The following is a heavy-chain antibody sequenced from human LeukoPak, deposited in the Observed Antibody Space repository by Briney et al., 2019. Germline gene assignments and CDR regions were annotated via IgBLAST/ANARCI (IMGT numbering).Heavy chain of an antibody. Sequence: PSETLPLPCAIYGVSRSGYLWSWIRQPPGKGLEWIGEINHTGSTNYHPSLKSRVTISVDTSKNQFSLKLSSMTAADTAVYYCAGRIVGAIHVGYWGQGTLVTVSS. CDR3: AGRIVGAIHVGY. V-gene: IGHV4-34*01. J-gene: IGHJ4*02. CDR1: GVSRSGYL. D-gene: IGHD1-26*01. CDR2: INHTGST.